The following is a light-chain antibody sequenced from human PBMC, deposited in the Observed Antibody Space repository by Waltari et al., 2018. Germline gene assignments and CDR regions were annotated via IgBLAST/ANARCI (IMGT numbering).Light chain of an antibody. J-gene: IGKJ3*01. CDR1: QSLVHRGGNTY. CDR2: KVS. CDR3: MQGTHWPYT. V-gene: IGKV2-30*02. Sequence: DAVLTQSPLSLPATLGQPASISCKSSQSLVHRGGNTYLNWFQQRPGQSPRRLIYKVSTRDSGVPDRFSGSGSGTDFTLKISRVEAEDFGVYYCMQGTHWPYTFGQGTKVDIK.